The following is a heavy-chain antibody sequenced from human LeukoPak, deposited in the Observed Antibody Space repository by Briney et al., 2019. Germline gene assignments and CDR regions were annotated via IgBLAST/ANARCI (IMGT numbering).Heavy chain of an antibody. CDR3: ARGGAAAGTMVLEKRYFDL. CDR1: GGSISSSSYY. Sequence: SETLSLTCTVSGGSISSSSYYWGWIRQPPGKGLEWIGSINHSGSTNYNPSLKSRVTISVDTSKNQFSLKLSSVTAADTAVYYCARGGAAAGTMVLEKRYFDLWGRGTLVTVSS. D-gene: IGHD6-13*01. CDR2: INHSGST. V-gene: IGHV4-39*07. J-gene: IGHJ2*01.